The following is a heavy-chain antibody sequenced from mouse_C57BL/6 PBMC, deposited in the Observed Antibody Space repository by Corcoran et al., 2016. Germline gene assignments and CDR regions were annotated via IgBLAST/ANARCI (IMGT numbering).Heavy chain of an antibody. CDR2: INTYSGVP. D-gene: IGHD2-1*01. J-gene: IGHJ2*01. CDR3: ASLYYGNSLYYFDY. V-gene: IGHV9-3*01. Sequence: QIQLVQSGPELKKPGETVKISCKASGYTFTTYGMSWVKQVPGKGLKWMGWINTYSGVPTYADDFKGRFAFSLETSASTAYLQINNLKNEDTATYVCASLYYGNSLYYFDYWGQGTTLTVSS. CDR1: GYTFTTYG.